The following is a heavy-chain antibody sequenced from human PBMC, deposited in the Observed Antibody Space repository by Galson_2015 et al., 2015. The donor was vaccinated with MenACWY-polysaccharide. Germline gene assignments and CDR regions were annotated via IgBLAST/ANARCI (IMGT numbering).Heavy chain of an antibody. CDR2: INQNRSYM. Sequence: SLRLSCAASGFTFSSYCMNWVRQAPGKGLEWVSYINQNRSYMYYADSVKGRFTVSRDNAKNSLYLQINSLRAEDTAVYYCARATVPYVFFDAWGQEALVTGSS. V-gene: IGHV3-21*01. D-gene: IGHD3-16*01. CDR3: ARATVPYVFFDA. J-gene: IGHJ4*02. CDR1: GFTFSSYC.